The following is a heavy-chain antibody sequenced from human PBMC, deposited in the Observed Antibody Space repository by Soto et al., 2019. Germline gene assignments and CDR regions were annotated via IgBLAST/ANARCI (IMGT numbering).Heavy chain of an antibody. Sequence: EVQLVESGGGLVQPGGSLRLSCAASGFTFSSYWMQWVRQAPGKGLVWVSRINSDGSSTSYADSVKGRFTISRDNAKNTLYLQMNSLRAEDTAVYYCARGLYYDFWSGYSFGWFDPWGQGTLVTVSS. CDR3: ARGLYYDFWSGYSFGWFDP. CDR1: GFTFSSYW. CDR2: INSDGSST. J-gene: IGHJ5*02. D-gene: IGHD3-3*01. V-gene: IGHV3-74*01.